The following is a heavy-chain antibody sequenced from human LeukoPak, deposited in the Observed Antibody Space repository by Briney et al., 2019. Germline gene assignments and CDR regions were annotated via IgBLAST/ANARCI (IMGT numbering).Heavy chain of an antibody. D-gene: IGHD3-3*01. CDR2: ISGSGGST. CDR1: GLTFSSYA. Sequence: GGSLRLSCAASGLTFSSYAMSWVRQAPGKGLEWVSAISGSGGSTHYADSVKGRFTISRDNSKNTLYLQMNSLRAEDTAVYYCAKPSPPYYDFWSGYSAFDYWGQGTLVTVSS. V-gene: IGHV3-23*01. CDR3: AKPSPPYYDFWSGYSAFDY. J-gene: IGHJ4*02.